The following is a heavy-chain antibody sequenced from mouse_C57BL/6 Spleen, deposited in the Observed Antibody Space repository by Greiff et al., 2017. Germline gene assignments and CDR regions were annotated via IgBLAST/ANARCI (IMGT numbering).Heavy chain of an antibody. CDR2: IYPGDGDT. D-gene: IGHD1-3*01. Sequence: VQLQQSGAELVKPGASVKISCKASGYAFSSYWMNWVKQRPGKGLEWIGQIYPGDGDTNYNGKFKGKATLTADTSSSTAYMQLSSLTSEDSAVYFCARRGRGSKGGNAMDYWGQGTSVTVSS. CDR3: ARRGRGSKGGNAMDY. J-gene: IGHJ4*01. CDR1: GYAFSSYW. V-gene: IGHV1-80*01.